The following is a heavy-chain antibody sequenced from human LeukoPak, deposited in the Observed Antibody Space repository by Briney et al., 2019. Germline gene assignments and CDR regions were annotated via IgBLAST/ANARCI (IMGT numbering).Heavy chain of an antibody. V-gene: IGHV3-48*02. CDR2: ITASGTAM. CDR3: ASSGSYRFDY. Sequence: PGGSLRLSCAASGFTFSSYSINWVRQAPGKGLEWVSHITASGTAMFYADSVKGRFTISRDNAKNSLYLQMNSLRDEDTAVYYCASSGSYRFDYWGQGTLVTVSP. D-gene: IGHD1-26*01. J-gene: IGHJ4*02. CDR1: GFTFSSYS.